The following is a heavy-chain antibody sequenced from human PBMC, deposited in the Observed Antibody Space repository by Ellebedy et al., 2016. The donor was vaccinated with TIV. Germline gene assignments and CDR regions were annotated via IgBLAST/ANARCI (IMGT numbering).Heavy chain of an antibody. Sequence: SVKVSXKASGGTFSSYAISWVRQAPGQGLEWMGWINPNSGGTNYAQKFQGRVTMTEDTSTDTAYMELSSLRSEDTAVYYCATSGEDTAMVHGYWGQGTLVTVSS. J-gene: IGHJ4*02. CDR3: ATSGEDTAMVHGY. D-gene: IGHD5-18*01. V-gene: IGHV1-69*10. CDR2: INPNSGGT. CDR1: GGTFSSYA.